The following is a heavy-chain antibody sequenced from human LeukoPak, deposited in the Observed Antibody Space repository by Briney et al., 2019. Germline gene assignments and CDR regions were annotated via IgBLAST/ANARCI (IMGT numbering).Heavy chain of an antibody. J-gene: IGHJ4*02. CDR3: ARDGEDIVVVVAATMFDY. V-gene: IGHV3-21*01. CDR1: GFTFSSYS. Sequence: GGSLRLSCAASGFTFSSYSMNWVRQAPGKGLEWVSSMSSSSSYIYYADSVKGRFTISRDNAKNSLYLQMNSLRAEDTAVYYCARDGEDIVVVVAATMFDYWGQGTLVTVSS. D-gene: IGHD2-15*01. CDR2: MSSSSSYI.